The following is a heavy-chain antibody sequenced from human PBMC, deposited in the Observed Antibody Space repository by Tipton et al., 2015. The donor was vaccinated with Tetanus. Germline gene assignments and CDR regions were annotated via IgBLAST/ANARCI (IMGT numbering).Heavy chain of an antibody. CDR1: GFTFSNHA. J-gene: IGHJ4*02. CDR3: ASGSTLDY. D-gene: IGHD6-25*01. V-gene: IGHV3-23*01. Sequence: SLRLSCVASGFTFSNHAMSWVRRAPGKGLEWVSAVSDSGDRTYYADSVKGRFTISRDNAKNSLYLQMSSLRADDTAVYYCASGSTLDYWGQGALVSVSS. CDR2: VSDSGDRT.